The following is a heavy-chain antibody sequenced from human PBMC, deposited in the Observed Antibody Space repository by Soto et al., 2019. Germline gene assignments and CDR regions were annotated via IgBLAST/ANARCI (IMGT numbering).Heavy chain of an antibody. CDR2: IDPSDSYT. V-gene: IGHV5-10-1*01. D-gene: IGHD2-15*01. CDR1: GYSFTSYW. J-gene: IGHJ6*02. Sequence: PGESLKISCKGSGYSFTSYWISWVRQMPGKGLEWMGRIDPSDSYTNYSPSFQGHVTISADKSISTAYLQWSSLKASDTAMYYCARLKGDGGSSVYYYYGMDVWAQGTTVTVSS. CDR3: ARLKGDGGSSVYYYYGMDV.